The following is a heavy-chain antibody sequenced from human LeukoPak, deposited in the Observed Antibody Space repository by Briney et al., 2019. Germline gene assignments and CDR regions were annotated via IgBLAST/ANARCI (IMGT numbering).Heavy chain of an antibody. Sequence: PGGSLRLSCAASGFTVSNTYMSWVRQAPGMGLEWVSVIYSGGSTYYADSVKGRFTISRDNSKNTLYLQMNSLRAEDTAVYYCASGSSDNWNDGNIDYWGQGTLVTVSS. CDR1: GFTVSNTY. J-gene: IGHJ4*02. CDR2: IYSGGST. CDR3: ASGSSDNWNDGNIDY. V-gene: IGHV3-53*01. D-gene: IGHD1-20*01.